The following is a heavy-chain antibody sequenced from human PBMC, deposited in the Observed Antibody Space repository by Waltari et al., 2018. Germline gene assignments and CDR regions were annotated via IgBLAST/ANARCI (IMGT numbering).Heavy chain of an antibody. V-gene: IGHV4-38-2*02. CDR1: GYSISSGYY. Sequence: QVQLQESGPGLVKPSETLSLTCAVSGYSISSGYYWGWIRQPPGKGLEWIGSIYHSGSTYYNPSRKRRVTISVDTSKNQFSLKLSSVTAADTAVYYCARDTPGGGWYDYWGQGTLVTVSS. CDR2: IYHSGST. CDR3: ARDTPGGGWYDY. D-gene: IGHD6-19*01. J-gene: IGHJ4*02.